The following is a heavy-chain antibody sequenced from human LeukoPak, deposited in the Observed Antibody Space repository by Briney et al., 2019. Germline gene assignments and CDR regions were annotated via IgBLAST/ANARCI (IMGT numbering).Heavy chain of an antibody. CDR2: INHSGST. CDR1: GGSFSSYY. D-gene: IGHD2-15*01. CDR3: ARGVVAATLSAFDI. Sequence: PSETLSLTCAVYGGSFSSYYWSWIRQPPGKGLEWIGEINHSGSTNYNPSLKSRVTISVDTSKNQFSLKLSSVTAADTAVYYCARGVVAATLSAFDIWGQGTMVSVSS. J-gene: IGHJ3*02. V-gene: IGHV4-34*01.